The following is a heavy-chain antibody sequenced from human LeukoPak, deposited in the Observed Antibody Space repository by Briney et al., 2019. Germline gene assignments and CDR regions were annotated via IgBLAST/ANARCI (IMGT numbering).Heavy chain of an antibody. D-gene: IGHD1-26*01. V-gene: IGHV4-34*01. CDR1: GGSFSGYY. Sequence: SETLSLTCAVYGGSFSGYYWSWIRQPPGKGLEWIGEINHSGSTNYNPSLKSRVTISVDTSKNQFSLKLSSVTAADTAVYYCARGWELPTHWGQGTLVTVSS. CDR3: ARGWELPTH. J-gene: IGHJ4*02. CDR2: INHSGST.